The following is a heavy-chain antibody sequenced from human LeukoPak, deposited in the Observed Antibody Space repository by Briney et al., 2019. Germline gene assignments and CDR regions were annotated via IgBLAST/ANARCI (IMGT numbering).Heavy chain of an antibody. J-gene: IGHJ3*02. CDR1: GFTFSSYE. CDR2: ISSSGSTI. V-gene: IGHV3-48*03. CDR3: ARDELAMSFDI. D-gene: IGHD1-26*01. Sequence: GGSLRLSCAASGFTFSSYEMNWVRQAPGKGLEWVSYISSSGSTIYYADSVKGRFTISRDNAKNSLYLQMNSLRAEDTAVYYCARDELAMSFDIWGQGTMVTVSS.